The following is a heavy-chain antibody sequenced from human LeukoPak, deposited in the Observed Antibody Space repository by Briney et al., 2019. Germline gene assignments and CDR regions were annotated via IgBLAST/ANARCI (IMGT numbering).Heavy chain of an antibody. CDR2: IYYSGST. J-gene: IGHJ4*02. V-gene: IGHV4-61*01. Sequence: SETLSLTCTVSSGSVSSGRYYWSWIRQPPGKGLEWIAYIYYSGSTNYNPSLKSRVTISLDTSKNQFSLKLSSVTAADTAVYYCARGANWGSPDYWGQGTLVTVSS. CDR3: ARGANWGSPDY. CDR1: SGSVSSGRYY. D-gene: IGHD7-27*01.